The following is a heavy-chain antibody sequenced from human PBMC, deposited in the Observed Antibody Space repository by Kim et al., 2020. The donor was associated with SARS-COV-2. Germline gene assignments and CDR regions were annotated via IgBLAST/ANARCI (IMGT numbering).Heavy chain of an antibody. Sequence: QKFQGRVPITADKATSPAYMELSSLRSEDTAVYYCARDTDYGGNAINFDYWGQGTLVTVSS. CDR3: ARDTDYGGNAINFDY. J-gene: IGHJ4*02. D-gene: IGHD4-17*01. V-gene: IGHV1-69*04.